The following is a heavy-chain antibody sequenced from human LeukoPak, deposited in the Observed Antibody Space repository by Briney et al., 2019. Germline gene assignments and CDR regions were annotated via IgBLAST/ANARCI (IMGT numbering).Heavy chain of an antibody. J-gene: IGHJ4*02. Sequence: PGGSLRLSCAASGFKFSSYSMKWVRQAPGKGLEWVSFISSSSSYIYYADSVKGRFTISRDNAKNSLYLQMNSLRAEDTAVYYCARENMGDTSGWYFDYWGQGTLVTVSS. CDR3: ARENMGDTSGWYFDY. CDR1: GFKFSSYS. CDR2: ISSSSSYI. V-gene: IGHV3-21*01. D-gene: IGHD6-19*01.